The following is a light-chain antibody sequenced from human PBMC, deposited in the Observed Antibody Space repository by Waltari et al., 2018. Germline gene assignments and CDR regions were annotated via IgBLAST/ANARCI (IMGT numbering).Light chain of an antibody. CDR2: EVN. J-gene: IGLJ2*01. V-gene: IGLV2-23*02. CDR1: RTCCGVFNF. CDR3: CSYAGSHSVL. Sequence: ALTHASSVFGFPGQAVTNPCPCPRTCCGVFNFFSWYQQRPGKAPKVMIYEVNKRPSGVSTRFSGSKSGNTASLTISGLQADDEADYYCCSYAGSHSVLFGGGTRLAVL.